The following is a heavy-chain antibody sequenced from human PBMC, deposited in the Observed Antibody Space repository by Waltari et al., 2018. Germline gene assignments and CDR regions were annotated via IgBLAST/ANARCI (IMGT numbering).Heavy chain of an antibody. CDR3: ARAVVVVAAPYYFDY. D-gene: IGHD2-15*01. CDR2: IYHSGST. Sequence: QVQLQESGPGLVKPSETLSLTCAVSGYSISSGYYWGWIRQPPGKGLEWIGSIYHSGSTYNNPSLKSRVTISVDTSKNQFSLKLSSVTAADTAVYYCARAVVVVAAPYYFDYWGQGTLVTVSS. V-gene: IGHV4-38-2*01. CDR1: GYSISSGYY. J-gene: IGHJ4*02.